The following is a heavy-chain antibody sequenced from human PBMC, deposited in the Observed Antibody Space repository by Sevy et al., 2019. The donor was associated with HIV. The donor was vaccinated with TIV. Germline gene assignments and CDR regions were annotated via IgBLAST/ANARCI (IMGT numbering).Heavy chain of an antibody. J-gene: IGHJ6*03. V-gene: IGHV3-23*01. CDR1: GFTFSSYA. CDR3: AKSAAAGTFYYYYYMDV. CDR2: ISGSGGST. Sequence: GGSLRLSCAASGFTFSSYAMSWVRQAPGKGLEWVSAISGSGGSTYYADSVKGRFTISRDNSKNTLYLQMNSLRAEDTAVYYCAKSAAAGTFYYYYYMDVWGNGTTVTVSS. D-gene: IGHD6-13*01.